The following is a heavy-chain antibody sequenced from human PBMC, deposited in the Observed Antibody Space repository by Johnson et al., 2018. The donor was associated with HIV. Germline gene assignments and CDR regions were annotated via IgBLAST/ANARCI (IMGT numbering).Heavy chain of an antibody. CDR2: IYSGGST. Sequence: MLLVESGGGLVQPGGSLRLSCAASGFTVSNKYMSWVRQAPGKGPEWVSVIYSGGSTYYADSVKGRFTISRDNSKNTLYLQMNSLRVEDTAVYYCARVAALYDAFDIWGQGTMVTVSS. J-gene: IGHJ3*02. CDR1: GFTVSNKY. CDR3: ARVAALYDAFDI. D-gene: IGHD2-15*01. V-gene: IGHV3-66*01.